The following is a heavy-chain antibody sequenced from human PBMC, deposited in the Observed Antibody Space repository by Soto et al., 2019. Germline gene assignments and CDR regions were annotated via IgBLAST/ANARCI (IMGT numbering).Heavy chain of an antibody. Sequence: EVQLVESGGGLVKPGGSLRLSCAASGFTFSSYGMNWVRQVPGKGLEWVSSISSSSSYIYYADSVKGRFTISRDNAKNSLYLKMNSLRAADTAVYYCARDQEPALAIYYYYGMDVWGQGTTVTVSS. V-gene: IGHV3-21*01. CDR1: GFTFSSYG. D-gene: IGHD2-2*01. CDR3: ARDQEPALAIYYYYGMDV. J-gene: IGHJ6*02. CDR2: ISSSSSYI.